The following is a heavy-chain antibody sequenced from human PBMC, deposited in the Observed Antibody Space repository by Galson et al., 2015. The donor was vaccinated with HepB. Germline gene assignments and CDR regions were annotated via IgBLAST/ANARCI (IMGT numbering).Heavy chain of an antibody. CDR2: INPNSGGT. J-gene: IGHJ6*02. CDR1: GYTFTGYY. Sequence: SVKVSCKASGYTFTGYYMHWVRQAPGQGLEWMGWINPNSGGTNYAQKFQGWVTMTRDTSISTAYMELSRLRSDDTAVYYCARETQGNSSGWPYYYYGMDVWGQGTTVTVSS. V-gene: IGHV1-2*04. CDR3: ARETQGNSSGWPYYYYGMDV. D-gene: IGHD6-19*01.